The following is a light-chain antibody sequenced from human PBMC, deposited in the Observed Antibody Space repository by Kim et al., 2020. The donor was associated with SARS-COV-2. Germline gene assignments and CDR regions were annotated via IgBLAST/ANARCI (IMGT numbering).Light chain of an antibody. CDR1: SSDICGYNY. V-gene: IGLV2-8*01. CDR3: TSYGGSNNLV. CDR2: DVS. Sequence: QSVLTQPPSASGSLGQSVTISCTGTSSDICGYNYVSWYQQYPGKTPKILISDVSRRPSGVPDRFSGSKSGNTASLTVSGLQAEDEADYYCTSYGGSNNLVFGGGTKLTVL. J-gene: IGLJ2*01.